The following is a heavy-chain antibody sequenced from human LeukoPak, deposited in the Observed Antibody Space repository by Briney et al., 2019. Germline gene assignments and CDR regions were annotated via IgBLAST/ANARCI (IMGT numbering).Heavy chain of an antibody. V-gene: IGHV1-2*02. CDR3: ARGPSGYFGGYFDY. J-gene: IGHJ4*02. CDR1: GYTFTGYY. CDR2: INPNSGGT. Sequence: ASVKVSCKASGYTFTGYYMHWVRQAPGQGLEWMGWINPNSGGTNYAQKFQGRVTMTRDTSISTAYMELSRLRSDDTAVYYCARGPSGYFGGYFDYWGQGTLVTVSS. D-gene: IGHD3-3*01.